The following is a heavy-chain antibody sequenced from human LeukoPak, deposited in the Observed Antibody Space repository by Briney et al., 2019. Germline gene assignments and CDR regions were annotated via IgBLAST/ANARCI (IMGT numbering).Heavy chain of an antibody. J-gene: IGHJ5*02. D-gene: IGHD3-10*01. Sequence: GASVKVSCKASGYTFTSYGISWVRQAPGQGLEWMGWISAYNGNTNYAQKLQGRVTMTTDTSTSTAYMELRSLRSDDTAVYYRARGPKLRWFGELSRVALGWFDPWGQGTLVTVSS. CDR1: GYTFTSYG. CDR3: ARGPKLRWFGELSRVALGWFDP. CDR2: ISAYNGNT. V-gene: IGHV1-18*01.